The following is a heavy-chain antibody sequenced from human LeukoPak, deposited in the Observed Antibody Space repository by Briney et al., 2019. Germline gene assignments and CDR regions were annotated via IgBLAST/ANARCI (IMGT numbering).Heavy chain of an antibody. D-gene: IGHD5-24*01. CDR3: ARGVTEMATISFDY. J-gene: IGHJ4*02. CDR2: INPNSGGT. CDR1: GYTFTGYY. V-gene: IGHV1-2*02. Sequence: ASVKVSCKASGYTFTGYYMHWVRQAPGQGLEWMGWINPNSGGTNYAQKFQGRVTMTRDTSISTAYMELSRLRSDDTVVYYCARGVTEMATISFDYWGQGTLVTVSS.